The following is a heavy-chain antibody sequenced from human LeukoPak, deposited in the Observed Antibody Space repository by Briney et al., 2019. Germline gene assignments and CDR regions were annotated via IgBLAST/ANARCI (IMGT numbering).Heavy chain of an antibody. CDR3: ARAVTGTSMVDY. J-gene: IGHJ4*02. Sequence: SETQSLTCTISGGSIGGDHWSWIRQAPGKGLEWIGYISYTGSTSYNPSLRNRVTISLHTSENQFSLRLTSVTAADTAVYYCARAVTGTSMVDYWGQGTLVAVSS. CDR2: ISYTGST. V-gene: IGHV4-59*08. D-gene: IGHD6-19*01. CDR1: GGSIGGDH.